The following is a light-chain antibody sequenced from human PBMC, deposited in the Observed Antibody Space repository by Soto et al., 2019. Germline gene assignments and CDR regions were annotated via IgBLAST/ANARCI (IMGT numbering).Light chain of an antibody. Sequence: EFALTQSPGTLSLAPGERATPSRRASPSVSSNYLAWYQQKPGQAPRLLIYGASTRATGIADRFSGSGSGTDFTLSISRLEPEDFAVYYCHQYGSSPQTFGQGTKVDIK. V-gene: IGKV3-20*01. J-gene: IGKJ1*01. CDR3: HQYGSSPQT. CDR1: PSVSSNY. CDR2: GAS.